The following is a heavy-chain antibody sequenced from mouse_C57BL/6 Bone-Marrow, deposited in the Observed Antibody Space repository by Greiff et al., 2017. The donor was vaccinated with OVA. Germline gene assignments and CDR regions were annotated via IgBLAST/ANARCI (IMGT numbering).Heavy chain of an antibody. J-gene: IGHJ4*01. CDR2: IYPRSGNT. CDR1: GYTFTSYG. Sequence: VQLQQSGAELARPGASVKLSCKASGYTFTSYGISWVKQRTGQGLEWIGEIYPRSGNTYYNEKFKGKATLTADKSSSTAYMELRSLTSEDSAVYFCARRGADGYYAMDYWGQGTSVTVSS. D-gene: IGHD2-3*01. V-gene: IGHV1-81*01. CDR3: ARRGADGYYAMDY.